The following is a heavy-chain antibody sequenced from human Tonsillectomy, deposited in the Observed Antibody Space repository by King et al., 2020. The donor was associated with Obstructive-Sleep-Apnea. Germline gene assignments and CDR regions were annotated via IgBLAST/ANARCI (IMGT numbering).Heavy chain of an antibody. Sequence: VQLVESGAEVKKPGASVKVSCKASGYTFTIYGITWVRQAPGQGLEWMGWISAYNGNTNYAQKLQGRVTMTTDTSTSTAYMELRSLRSDDTAVYYCARVYPRLILTGYYTEWVYYFDYWGQGTLVTVSS. V-gene: IGHV1-18*01. CDR2: ISAYNGNT. D-gene: IGHD3-9*01. CDR1: GYTFTIYG. CDR3: ARVYPRLILTGYYTEWVYYFDY. J-gene: IGHJ4*02.